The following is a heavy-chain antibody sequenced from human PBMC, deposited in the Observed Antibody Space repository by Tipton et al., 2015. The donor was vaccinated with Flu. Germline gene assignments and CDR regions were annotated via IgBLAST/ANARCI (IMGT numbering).Heavy chain of an antibody. CDR2: IYYTGSP. Sequence: LRLSCTVSGASIRSHYWSWIRQSPGKGLEWIGYIYYTGSPNYNPSLKSRATISVDMSKNQFSLSLTSVTAADTAVYYCAGRKLFGDYEIQYHYYYGMGVWGQGTTVTVSS. CDR3: AGRKLFGDYEIQYHYYYGMGV. J-gene: IGHJ6*02. V-gene: IGHV4-59*08. CDR1: GASIRSHY. D-gene: IGHD4-17*01.